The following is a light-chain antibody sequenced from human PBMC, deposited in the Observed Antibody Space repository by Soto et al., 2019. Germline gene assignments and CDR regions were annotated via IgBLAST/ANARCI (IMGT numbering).Light chain of an antibody. CDR3: QQYNTYSPYT. Sequence: DIQMTQSPSTLSASVGDRVTITCRASQSINNWLAWYQQKPGKAPKVVIYGASHLESGVPSRFSGSGSGTEFTLTISGLQPDDFATYYCQQYNTYSPYTFGQGTKLEI. CDR1: QSINNW. CDR2: GAS. V-gene: IGKV1-5*01. J-gene: IGKJ2*01.